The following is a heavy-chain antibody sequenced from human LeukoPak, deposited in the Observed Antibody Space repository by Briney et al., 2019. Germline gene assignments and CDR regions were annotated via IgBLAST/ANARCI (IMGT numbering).Heavy chain of an antibody. D-gene: IGHD2-2*01. Sequence: PSETLSLTCAVYGGSFSGYYWSWIRQPPGKGLEWIGEINHSGSTNYNPSLKSRVTISVDTSKNQFSLKLSSVTAADTAVYYCARVNTDIVVVPATTRYFDYWGQGTLVTVSP. V-gene: IGHV4-34*01. CDR3: ARVNTDIVVVPATTRYFDY. CDR1: GGSFSGYY. CDR2: INHSGST. J-gene: IGHJ4*02.